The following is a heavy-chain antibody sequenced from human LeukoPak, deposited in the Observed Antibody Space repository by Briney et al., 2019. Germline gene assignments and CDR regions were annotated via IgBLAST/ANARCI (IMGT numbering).Heavy chain of an antibody. CDR3: TRVLELGYCSGGSCYPLPYHPN. V-gene: IGHV3-49*03. Sequence: SLRLSCTAPGFTFGDYAMSWFRQAPGKGLEWVGFIRSKAYGGTTEYAASVKGRFTISRDDSKSIAYLQMNSLKTEDTAVYYCTRVLELGYCSGGSCYPLPYHPNWGQGTLVTVSS. J-gene: IGHJ4*02. CDR2: IRSKAYGGTT. D-gene: IGHD2-15*01. CDR1: GFTFGDYA.